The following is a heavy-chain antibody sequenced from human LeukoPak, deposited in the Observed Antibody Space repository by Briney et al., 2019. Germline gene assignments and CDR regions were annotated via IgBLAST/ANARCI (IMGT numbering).Heavy chain of an antibody. J-gene: IGHJ4*02. Sequence: GASVKVSCKASGYTFTGYYMHWVRQAPGQGLEWMGGITPIFGTANYAQRFQGRVTITADESTSTAYMELSSLRSEDTAVYYCARSAGYCSITNCYTAFDYWGQGTLVTVSS. CDR1: GYTFTGYY. CDR2: ITPIFGTA. CDR3: ARSAGYCSITNCYTAFDY. D-gene: IGHD2-2*02. V-gene: IGHV1-69*13.